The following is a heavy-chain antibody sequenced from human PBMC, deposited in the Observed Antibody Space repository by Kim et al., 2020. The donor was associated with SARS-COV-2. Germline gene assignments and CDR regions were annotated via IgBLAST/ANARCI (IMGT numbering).Heavy chain of an antibody. CDR3: ASRSSGSYPFDH. V-gene: IGHV4-59*01. J-gene: IGHJ4*02. CDR2: IYYSGST. D-gene: IGHD3-22*01. CDR1: GGSIRSYN. Sequence: SETLSLTCTVSGGSIRSYNWSWIRQPPGKGLEWIGHIYYSGSTKYNPSLKSRVTIAVDTSKNQFSLKLSSVTAADTAMYYCASRSSGSYPFDHWGQGTLVTVSS.